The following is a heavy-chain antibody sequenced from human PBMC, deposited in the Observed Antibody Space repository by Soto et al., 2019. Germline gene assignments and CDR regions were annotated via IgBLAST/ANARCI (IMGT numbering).Heavy chain of an antibody. CDR3: ARGLTMVRGLILDAFDM. D-gene: IGHD3-10*01. CDR2: INAGNGNT. V-gene: IGHV1-3*01. J-gene: IGHJ3*02. CDR1: GYTFTSYP. Sequence: GASVKLSCKTSGYTFTSYPRHWVRQAPGQRLEWMGWINAGNGNTKYSQKFQGRVTITRDTSASTAYMELSSLRSEDTAVYYCARGLTMVRGLILDAFDMWGQGTMVTVSS.